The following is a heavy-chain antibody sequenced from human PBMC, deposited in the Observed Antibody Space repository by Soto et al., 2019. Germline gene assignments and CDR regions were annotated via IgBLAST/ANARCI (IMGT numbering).Heavy chain of an antibody. D-gene: IGHD3-10*01. CDR1: GGSLSSDDYY. V-gene: IGHV4-30-4*01. J-gene: IGHJ6*02. Sequence: SETLSLTCTVSGGSLSSDDYYWSWIRQPPGKGLEWIGYIYYTRRAYYNPSLKSRLTISIDTSKNQFSLKLSSVTAADTAVYYCARVRGSGSGYFYGLDVWGQGTSVTVSS. CDR3: ARVRGSGSGYFYGLDV. CDR2: IYYTRRA.